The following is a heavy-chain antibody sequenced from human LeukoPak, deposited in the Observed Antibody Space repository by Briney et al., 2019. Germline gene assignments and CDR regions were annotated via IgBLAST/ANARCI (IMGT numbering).Heavy chain of an antibody. D-gene: IGHD3-3*01. J-gene: IGHJ3*02. CDR3: AKMMNYDFWSGYPNDAFDI. CDR2: ISGSGGGT. V-gene: IGHV3-23*01. Sequence: GGSLRLSCAASGFTFRSYAMSWVRQAPGKGLEWVSAISGSGGGTYYADSVKGRFTISRDNSKNTLYLQMNSLRAEDTAAYYCAKMMNYDFWSGYPNDAFDIWGQGTLVTVSS. CDR1: GFTFRSYA.